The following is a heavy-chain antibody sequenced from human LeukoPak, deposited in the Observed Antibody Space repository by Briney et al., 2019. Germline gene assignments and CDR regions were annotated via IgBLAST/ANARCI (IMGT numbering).Heavy chain of an antibody. CDR1: GYTFTGHY. V-gene: IGHV1-2*02. CDR2: INPNSGGT. D-gene: IGHD4-17*01. CDR3: ARDLLGSPNGGYGDFNIFDM. Sequence: ASVKVSCKASGYTFTGHYMHWVRQAPGQGLERMGWINPNSGGTNYAQKFQGRVSMTRDTSITTAYMELSRLRSDDTAVYYCARDLLGSPNGGYGDFNIFDMWGQGTLVIVSS. J-gene: IGHJ4*02.